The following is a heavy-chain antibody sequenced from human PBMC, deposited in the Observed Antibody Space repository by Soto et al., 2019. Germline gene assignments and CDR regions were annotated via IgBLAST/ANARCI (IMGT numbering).Heavy chain of an antibody. CDR1: GGTFSSYA. V-gene: IGHV1-69*06. Sequence: SVKVSCKASGGTFSSYAISWVRQAPGQGLEWMGGIIPIFGRANYAQKFQGRVTITADKSTRTAYMELSRLRSEDTAVYYCARVGLIPYGAYSSSDYWGQGTLVTVYS. CDR2: IIPIFGRA. CDR3: ARVGLIPYGAYSSSDY. D-gene: IGHD6-6*01. J-gene: IGHJ4*02.